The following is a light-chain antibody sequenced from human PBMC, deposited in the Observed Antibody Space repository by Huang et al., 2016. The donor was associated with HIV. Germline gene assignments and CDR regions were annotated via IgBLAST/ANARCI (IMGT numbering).Light chain of an antibody. Sequence: DIQMTQSPSSLSASIGDRVTITCQARQDISNFLNWFQQKPGKAPKLLIYEASNLETGVPTRYSGSGSGTHFTFTISGLQPEDMATYYCQHYDSLPVTFGGGTKVEIK. CDR3: QHYDSLPVT. J-gene: IGKJ4*01. V-gene: IGKV1-33*01. CDR1: QDISNF. CDR2: EAS.